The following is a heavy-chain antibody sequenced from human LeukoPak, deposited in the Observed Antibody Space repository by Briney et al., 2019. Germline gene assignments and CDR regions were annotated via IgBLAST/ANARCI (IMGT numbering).Heavy chain of an antibody. J-gene: IGHJ4*02. CDR2: INPNSGGT. V-gene: IGHV1-2*02. Sequence: GASVKVSCKTSGYIFTDYYIHWVRQARGQGLEWMAWINPNSGGTYFAQKFEARVTLTRDTSINTAYMEMRGLTSDDTAVYYCAKSQFSFGSGATRPLFDYWGQGTQVTVSS. CDR3: AKSQFSFGSGATRPLFDY. D-gene: IGHD3-10*01. CDR1: GYIFTDYY.